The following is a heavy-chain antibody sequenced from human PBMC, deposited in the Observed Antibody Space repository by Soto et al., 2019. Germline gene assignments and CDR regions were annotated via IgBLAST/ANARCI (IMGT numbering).Heavy chain of an antibody. D-gene: IGHD3-10*01. V-gene: IGHV4-39*01. J-gene: IGHJ5*02. CDR3: ARRERYYGSPGWLDP. Sequence: SETLSLTCSVSGGSISSFTYYCGWIRQPPGKGLEWSGTVYYNGNTYYNPSLKSRVTITVDTAKNQFSLNLRSVTAADTAMYFCARRERYYGSPGWLDPWGPGTLVTVSS. CDR2: VYYNGNT. CDR1: GGSISSFTYY.